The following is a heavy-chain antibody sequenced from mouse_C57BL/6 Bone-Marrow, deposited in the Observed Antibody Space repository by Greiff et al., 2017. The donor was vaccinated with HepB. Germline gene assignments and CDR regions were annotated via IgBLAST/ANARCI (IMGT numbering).Heavy chain of an antibody. D-gene: IGHD2-4*01. Sequence: QVQLQQPGAELVKPGASVKMSCKASGYTFTSYWITWVKQRPGQGLEWIGDIYPGSGSTNYNEKFKSKATLTVDTSSSTAYMQLSSLTSEDSAVYYGARWGYDCDGGCYWYFDVWGTGTTVTVSS. CDR2: IYPGSGST. CDR1: GYTFTSYW. CDR3: ARWGYDCDGGCYWYFDV. V-gene: IGHV1-55*01. J-gene: IGHJ1*03.